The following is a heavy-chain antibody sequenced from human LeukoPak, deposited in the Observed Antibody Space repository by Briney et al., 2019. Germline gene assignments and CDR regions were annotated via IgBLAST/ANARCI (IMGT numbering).Heavy chain of an antibody. V-gene: IGHV1-69*13. CDR2: IIPIFGTA. D-gene: IGHD1-14*01. CDR3: ATTDTPILTHFDY. J-gene: IGHJ4*02. CDR1: GGTFSSYA. Sequence: LVKVSCKASGGTFSSYAISWVRQAPGQGLEWMGGIIPIFGTANYAQKFQGRVTITADESTSTAYMELSSLRSEDTAVYYCATTDTPILTHFDYWGQGTLVTVSS.